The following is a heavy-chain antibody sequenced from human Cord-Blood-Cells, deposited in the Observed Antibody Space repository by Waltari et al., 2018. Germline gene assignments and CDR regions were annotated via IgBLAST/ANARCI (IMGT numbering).Heavy chain of an antibody. J-gene: IGHJ4*02. V-gene: IGHV1-2*02. D-gene: IGHD3-3*01. Sequence: QGQMLQLRAERQKPRASVQACCLASAYTFTGSSMHWVRQAPGQGLECMRWINPNSGGTNYAQKYQGRSTMTMETSISTAYMALGSLRSDDTAVYYCASFGVVIDYWGQGTLVTVSS. CDR3: ASFGVVIDY. CDR1: AYTFTGSS. CDR2: INPNSGGT.